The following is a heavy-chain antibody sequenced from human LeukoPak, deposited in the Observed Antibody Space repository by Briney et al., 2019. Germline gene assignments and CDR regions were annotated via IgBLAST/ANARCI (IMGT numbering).Heavy chain of an antibody. Sequence: SETLSLTCTVSGGCISSYYWSWIRQPAGKGLEWIGRIYTSGSTNYNPSLKSRVTMSIDTSKNQFSLKLSSVTAADTAVYYCARGEAVDSGYDYSYYYYMDVWGKGTTVTVSS. D-gene: IGHD5-12*01. CDR2: IYTSGST. V-gene: IGHV4-4*07. CDR3: ARGEAVDSGYDYSYYYYMDV. J-gene: IGHJ6*03. CDR1: GGCISSYY.